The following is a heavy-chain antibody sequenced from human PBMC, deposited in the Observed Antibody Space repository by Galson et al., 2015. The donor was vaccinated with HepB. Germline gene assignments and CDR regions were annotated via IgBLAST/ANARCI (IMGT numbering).Heavy chain of an antibody. V-gene: IGHV4-59*01. CDR2: IYYSGST. CDR1: GGSISSYY. CDR3: ARMTTVTNWYFDL. Sequence: SETLSLTCTVSGGSISSYYWSWIRQPPGKGLEWIGYIYYSGSTNYNPSLKSRVTISVDTSKNQFSLKLSSVTAADTAVYYCARMTTVTNWYFDLWGRGTLVTVSS. J-gene: IGHJ2*01. D-gene: IGHD4-17*01.